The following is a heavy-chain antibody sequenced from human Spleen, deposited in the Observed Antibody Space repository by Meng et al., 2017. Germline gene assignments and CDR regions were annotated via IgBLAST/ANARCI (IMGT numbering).Heavy chain of an antibody. CDR3: AKDFEYKDYISAFDI. CDR1: GFTFSSYE. V-gene: IGHV3-23*01. CDR2: ISNNGGST. Sequence: GGSLRLSCAASGFTFSSYEMNWVRQAPGKGLEWVSGISNNGGSTYYADSVKGRFTISRDNSQNTLYLLMNSLRPEDTAVYHCAKDFEYKDYISAFDIWGQGTMVTVSS. J-gene: IGHJ3*02. D-gene: IGHD4-11*01.